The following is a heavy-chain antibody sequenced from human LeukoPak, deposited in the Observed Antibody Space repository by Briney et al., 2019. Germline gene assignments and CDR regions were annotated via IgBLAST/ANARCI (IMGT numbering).Heavy chain of an antibody. V-gene: IGHV4-59*08. D-gene: IGHD3-3*01. CDR1: GGSISSYY. CDR2: IYYSGST. CDR3: ARRGYDFWSGHDYYMDV. J-gene: IGHJ6*03. Sequence: SETLSLTCTVSGGSISSYYWSWIRQPPGKGLEWIGYIYYSGSTNYNPSLKSRVTISVDTSKNQFSLKLSSVTAADTAVYYCARRGYDFWSGHDYYMDVWGKGTTVTVSS.